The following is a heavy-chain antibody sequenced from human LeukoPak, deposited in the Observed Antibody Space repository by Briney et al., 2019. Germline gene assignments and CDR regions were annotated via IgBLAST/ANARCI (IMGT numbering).Heavy chain of an antibody. CDR1: GGSISSGGYY. CDR2: IYYSGST. Sequence: SQTLSLTCTVSGGSISSGGYYWSWLRQHPGTGLEWIGYIYYSGSTYYNPSLKSRVTISVDTSKNQFSLKLSSVTAADTAVYYCARDWEEYYGSGSYWYFDLWGRGTLVTVSS. CDR3: ARDWEEYYGSGSYWYFDL. J-gene: IGHJ2*01. D-gene: IGHD3-10*01. V-gene: IGHV4-31*03.